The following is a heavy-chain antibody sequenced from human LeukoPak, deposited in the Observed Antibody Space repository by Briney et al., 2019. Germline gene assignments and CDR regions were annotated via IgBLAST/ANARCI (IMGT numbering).Heavy chain of an antibody. Sequence: SGTLSLTCAVSGGSFGENSWAWIRQPPGKGLEWIGDIDHTGSTNSSPSLQSRVTMSVDTSKDQFSLKLTSVTAADTAMYYCARFYVDSSGFSSYYFDSWSQGTLVTVSS. CDR2: IDHTGST. J-gene: IGHJ4*02. D-gene: IGHD3-22*01. CDR3: ARFYVDSSGFSSYYFDS. V-gene: IGHV4-34*01. CDR1: GGSFGENS.